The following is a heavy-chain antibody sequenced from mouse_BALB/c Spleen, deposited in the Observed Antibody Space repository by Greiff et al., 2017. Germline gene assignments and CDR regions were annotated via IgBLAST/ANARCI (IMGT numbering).Heavy chain of an antibody. CDR1: GFTFSDYY. J-gene: IGHJ4*01. D-gene: IGHD1-1*01. CDR2: ISDGGSYT. Sequence: EVKLMESGGGLVKPGGSLKLSCAASGFTFSDYYMYWVRQTPEKRLEWVATISDGGSYTYYPDSVKGRFTISRDNAKNNLYLQMSSLKSEDTAMYYCAKGKLLRPAMDYWGQGTSVTVSS. CDR3: AKGKLLRPAMDY. V-gene: IGHV5-4*02.